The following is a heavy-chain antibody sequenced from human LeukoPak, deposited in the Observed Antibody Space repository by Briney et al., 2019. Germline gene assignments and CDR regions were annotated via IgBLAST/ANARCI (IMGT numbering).Heavy chain of an antibody. CDR1: GYSFTNYW. Sequence: GESLKISCKGSGYSFTNYWIAWVRQMPGKGLEWMGRIDPSDSYTNYSPSFQGHVTISADKSISTAYLQWTSLKASDTAMYYCARLGSGWYSSYDYWGQGTLVTVSS. D-gene: IGHD6-19*01. CDR3: ARLGSGWYSSYDY. J-gene: IGHJ4*02. V-gene: IGHV5-10-1*01. CDR2: IDPSDSYT.